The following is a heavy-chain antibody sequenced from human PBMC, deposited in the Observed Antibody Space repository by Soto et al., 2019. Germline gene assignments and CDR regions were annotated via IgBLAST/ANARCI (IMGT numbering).Heavy chain of an antibody. J-gene: IGHJ3*01. V-gene: IGHV1-69*01. CDR2: IIPVFDKA. CDR3: ARLRRDWGDAFDL. CDR1: GGSFGSSA. Sequence: QVQLVQSGADVKKPGSSVKVSCKTSGGSFGSSAISWVRQAPALGLEWMGEIIPVFDKANYAQNFQGRLTITAEEFTGTVFIELSSLRSEDTAVYFCARLRRDWGDAFDLWGLGTFVTVSS. D-gene: IGHD3-16*01.